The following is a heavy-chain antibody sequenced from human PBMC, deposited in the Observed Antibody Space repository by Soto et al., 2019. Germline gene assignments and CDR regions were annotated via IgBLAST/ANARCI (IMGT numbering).Heavy chain of an antibody. CDR3: ARSTRITIFGVVPFGNWFVP. Sequence: SETLSVTCTVSGGSISSYYWSWIRQPPGKGLEWIGYIYYSGSTNYNPSLKSRVTISVDTSKNQFSLKLSSVTAADTAVYCCARSTRITIFGVVPFGNWFVPWGQGTLVTVSS. CDR2: IYYSGST. CDR1: GGSISSYY. V-gene: IGHV4-59*01. J-gene: IGHJ5*02. D-gene: IGHD3-3*01.